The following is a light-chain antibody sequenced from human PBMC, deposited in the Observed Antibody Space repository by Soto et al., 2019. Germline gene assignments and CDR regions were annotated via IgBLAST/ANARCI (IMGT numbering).Light chain of an antibody. CDR2: AAS. J-gene: IGKJ4*01. CDR1: QGISSY. V-gene: IGKV1-9*01. Sequence: IQLTQSPSSLSASVGDRVTITCRASQGISSYLAWYQQKPGKAPKLLIYAASTLQSGVPSRFSGSGSGTDFTLTISSLQPEDFAVYYCQQYNNWPLIFGGGTKVDIK. CDR3: QQYNNWPLI.